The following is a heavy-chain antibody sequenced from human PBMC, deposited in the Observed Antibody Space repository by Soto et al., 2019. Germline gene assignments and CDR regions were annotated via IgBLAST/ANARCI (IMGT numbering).Heavy chain of an antibody. D-gene: IGHD3-9*01. V-gene: IGHV3-66*01. CDR2: IYSGGST. J-gene: IGHJ3*02. CDR3: ARDLGGSHYDIFTGTFRDGAFDI. Sequence: EVQLVESGGGLVQPGGSLRLSCAASGFTVSSNYMSWVRQAPGKGLEWVSVIYSGGSTYYADSVKGRFTISRDNSKNTLYLQMNSLRAEDTAVYYCARDLGGSHYDIFTGTFRDGAFDIWGQGTMVTVSS. CDR1: GFTVSSNY.